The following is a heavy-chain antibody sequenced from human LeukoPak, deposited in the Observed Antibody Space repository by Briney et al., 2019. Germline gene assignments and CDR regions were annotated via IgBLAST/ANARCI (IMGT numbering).Heavy chain of an antibody. Sequence: ASVKVSCKASGYTFTSYYMYLVRQAPGRGLEWMGIINPSGGSTSYAQKFQGRVTMTGDTSTSTVYMELSSLRSEDTAVYYCFLAAAWIFDYWGQGTLVTVSS. D-gene: IGHD6-13*01. CDR1: GYTFTSYY. CDR3: FLAAAWIFDY. J-gene: IGHJ4*02. V-gene: IGHV1-46*01. CDR2: INPSGGST.